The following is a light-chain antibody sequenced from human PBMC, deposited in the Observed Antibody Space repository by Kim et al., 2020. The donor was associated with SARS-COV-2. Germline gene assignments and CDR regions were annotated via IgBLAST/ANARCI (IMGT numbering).Light chain of an antibody. CDR3: QSYDSSLRGAV. CDR2: SNN. Sequence: QRVTISCYGTGSNIGSDYVVHWYHQLPGAAPKVVIYSNNKRPSGVPDRFSGSQSGPSASLAITGLQPDDEGYYYCQSYDSSLRGAVFGGGTQLTVL. V-gene: IGLV1-40*01. J-gene: IGLJ3*02. CDR1: GSNIGSDYV.